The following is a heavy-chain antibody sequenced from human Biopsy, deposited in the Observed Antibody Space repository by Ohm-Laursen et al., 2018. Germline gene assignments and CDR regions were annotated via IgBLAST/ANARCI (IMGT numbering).Heavy chain of an antibody. CDR2: IFNSANT. J-gene: IGHJ5*02. V-gene: IGHV4-31*01. CDR1: GGSIGSGGSY. D-gene: IGHD3-22*01. Sequence: TLSLTCTVSGGSIGSGGSYWSWIRQRPGKGLEWIGYIFNSANTYYNPSLKNLITISGDTSKNQFSLKLNSVTAAVTAVYYCARGDYFDSNGYFWFDPWGQGTLVTVSS. CDR3: ARGDYFDSNGYFWFDP.